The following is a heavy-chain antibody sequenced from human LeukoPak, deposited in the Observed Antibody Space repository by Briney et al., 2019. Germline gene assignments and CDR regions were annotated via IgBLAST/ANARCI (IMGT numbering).Heavy chain of an antibody. CDR1: EFTFDIHA. D-gene: IGHD6-19*01. J-gene: IGHJ4*02. CDR2: IIGSGDIA. CDR3: AKVMGAVTGHFDH. V-gene: IGHV3-23*01. Sequence: GGSLRLSCGASEFTFDIHAMSWVRQAPGKGLEWVSGIIGSGDIADYADSVKGRFTISRDNSKSTLYLQMSSLRAEDTAVYYCAKVMGAVTGHFDHWGQGTLVTVSS.